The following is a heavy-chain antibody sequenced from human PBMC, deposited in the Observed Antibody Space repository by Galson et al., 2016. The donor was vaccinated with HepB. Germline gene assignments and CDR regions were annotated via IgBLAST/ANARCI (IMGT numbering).Heavy chain of an antibody. J-gene: IGHJ4*02. CDR3: ASSTVTTDY. D-gene: IGHD4-17*01. CDR1: GFTFSRHW. CDR2: INSDGSST. Sequence: SLRLSCAASGFTFSRHWMHWVRQAPGKGLVWVSRINSDGSSTTYADSVKGRFTISRDNAKNTLYLQMNSLRAGDTAVYYCASSTVTTDYWGQGTLVTVSS. V-gene: IGHV3-74*01.